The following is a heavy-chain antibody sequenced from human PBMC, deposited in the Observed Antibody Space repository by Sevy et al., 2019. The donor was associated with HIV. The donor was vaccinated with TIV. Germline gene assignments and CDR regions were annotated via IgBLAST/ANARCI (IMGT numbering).Heavy chain of an antibody. CDR1: GFTFSSYE. Sequence: GGSLRLSCAASGFTFSSYEMNWVRQAPGKGLEWVSYISSSGSTIYYADSVKGRFTISGDNAKNSLYLQMNSLRAEDTAVYYCASLYCSGGSCYPYYYYGMDVWGQGTTVTVSS. J-gene: IGHJ6*02. V-gene: IGHV3-48*03. CDR2: ISSSGSTI. CDR3: ASLYCSGGSCYPYYYYGMDV. D-gene: IGHD2-15*01.